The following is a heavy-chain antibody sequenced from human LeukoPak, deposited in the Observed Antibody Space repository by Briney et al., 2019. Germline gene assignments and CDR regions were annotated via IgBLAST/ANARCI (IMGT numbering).Heavy chain of an antibody. CDR2: IAGSGGYI. CDR1: GFTFSSYS. J-gene: IGHJ4*02. D-gene: IGHD3-9*01. V-gene: IGHV3-21*01. CDR3: ARFRLSNYDILTGYYYYFDY. Sequence: PGGSPRLSCAASGFTFSSYSMIWVRQAPGKGLEWVSSIAGSGGYIYYADSVKGRFTISRDNAKNSLYLQMNSLRAEDTAVYYCARFRLSNYDILTGYYYYFDYWGQGTLVTVSS.